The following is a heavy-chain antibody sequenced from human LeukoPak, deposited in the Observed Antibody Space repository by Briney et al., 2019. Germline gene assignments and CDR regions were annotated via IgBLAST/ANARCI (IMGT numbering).Heavy chain of an antibody. CDR1: GGTFSSYA. CDR2: IIPIFGTA. CDR3: ARVYDFWSGYYNRQDSPFDP. J-gene: IGHJ5*02. V-gene: IGHV1-69*05. D-gene: IGHD3-3*01. Sequence: GASVKVSCKASGGTFSSYAISWVRQAPGQGLEWMGGIIPIFGTANYAQKLQSRVTMTTDTSTSTAYMELRSLRSDDTAVYYCARVYDFWSGYYNRQDSPFDPWGQGTLVTVSS.